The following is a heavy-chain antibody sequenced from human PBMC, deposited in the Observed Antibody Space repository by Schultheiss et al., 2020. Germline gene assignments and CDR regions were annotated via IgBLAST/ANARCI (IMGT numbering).Heavy chain of an antibody. CDR1: GGSFTSYT. CDR3: ARDYSSSQYYYYYGMDV. D-gene: IGHD6-6*01. V-gene: IGHV1-69*05. CDR2: IIPIFGTA. J-gene: IGHJ6*02. Sequence: SVKVSCKASGGSFTSYTFNWVRQAPGQGLEWMGGIIPIFGTANYAQKFQGRVTMTTDTSTSTAYMELRSLRSDDTAVYYCARDYSSSQYYYYYGMDVWGQGTTVTVSS.